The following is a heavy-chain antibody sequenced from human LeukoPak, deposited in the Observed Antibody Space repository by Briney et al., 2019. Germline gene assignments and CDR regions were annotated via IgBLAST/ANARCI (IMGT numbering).Heavy chain of an antibody. CDR1: GFTFSSYD. Sequence: GGSLRLSCAASGFTFSSYDMSWVRQAPGKGLEWVSAISGSGGSTYYADSVKGRFTISRGNSKNTLYLQMNSLRAEDTAVYYCAKLVVVAATKNFDYWGQGTLVTVSS. V-gene: IGHV3-23*01. CDR3: AKLVVVAATKNFDY. J-gene: IGHJ4*02. D-gene: IGHD2-15*01. CDR2: ISGSGGST.